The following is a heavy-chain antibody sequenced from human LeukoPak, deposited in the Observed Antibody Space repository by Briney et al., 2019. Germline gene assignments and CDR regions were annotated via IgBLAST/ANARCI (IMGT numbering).Heavy chain of an antibody. CDR3: AKDTSLVRGVIITTFEY. CDR1: GFTFSSYA. Sequence: GGSLRLSCAASGFTFSSYAMSWVRQAPGKGLVWVSAISGSGGSTYYADSVKGRFTISRDNSKNTLYLQMNSLRAEDTAVYYCAKDTSLVRGVIITTFEYWGQGTLVTVSS. J-gene: IGHJ4*02. CDR2: ISGSGGST. V-gene: IGHV3-23*01. D-gene: IGHD3-10*01.